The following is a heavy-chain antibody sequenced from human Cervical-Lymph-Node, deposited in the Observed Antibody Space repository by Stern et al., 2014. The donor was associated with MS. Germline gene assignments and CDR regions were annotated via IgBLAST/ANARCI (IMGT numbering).Heavy chain of an antibody. Sequence: QLQLQESGPGVVKPSRTLSLTCTVTGGSLTSGGYFWNWVRQYPGKGLEWIGFLSYSGTTSYSASLKGRISISVDTSKNQFSLKLKYVTAADTAIYFCARDDRSRFTDWGQGTLVTVSS. D-gene: IGHD1-14*01. CDR1: GGSLTSGGYF. CDR2: LSYSGTT. J-gene: IGHJ4*02. V-gene: IGHV4-31*03. CDR3: ARDDRSRFTD.